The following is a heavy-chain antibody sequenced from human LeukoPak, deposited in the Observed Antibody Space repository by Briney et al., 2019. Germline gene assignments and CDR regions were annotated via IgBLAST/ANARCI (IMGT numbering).Heavy chain of an antibody. V-gene: IGHV3-30-3*01. CDR3: ARDVAEDGIFYYLDY. Sequence: RAGGSLRLSCATSGFSFNKYAIHWVRQAPGKGLEWVALMSYDGRTEYYIDSVKGRSTISRDNSKSTVFLQMNSLRDEDTAVYFCARDVAEDGIFYYLDYWGQGTLVTVSS. CDR2: MSYDGRTE. CDR1: GFSFNKYA. J-gene: IGHJ4*02. D-gene: IGHD6-13*01.